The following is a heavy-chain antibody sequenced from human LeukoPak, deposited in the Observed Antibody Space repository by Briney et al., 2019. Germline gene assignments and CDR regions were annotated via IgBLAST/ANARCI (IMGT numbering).Heavy chain of an antibody. CDR3: GMSGDRVPLQDDVFDV. Sequence: GGSLKISCKVSGYSFTSYCIGWVRQMPGKGLEWMGIIYPGDSGPTYSPSFQGQVTISVDKSINTAYLQRSSLQASDTAMYYCGMSGDRVPLQDDVFDVWGQGTMVTVST. V-gene: IGHV5-51*01. CDR1: GYSFTSYC. CDR2: IYPGDSGP. J-gene: IGHJ3*01. D-gene: IGHD1-26*01.